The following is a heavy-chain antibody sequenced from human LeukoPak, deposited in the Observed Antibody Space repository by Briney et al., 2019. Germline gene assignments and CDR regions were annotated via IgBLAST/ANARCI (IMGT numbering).Heavy chain of an antibody. Sequence: PGGSLRLSCAASGFTFSSYGMHWVRQAPGKGLEWVAFIRYDGSNKYYADSVKGRFTISRDNSKNTLYLQMNSLRAEDTAVYYCAKDRVLMVRGERDAFDIWGQGTMVTVSS. CDR3: AKDRVLMVRGERDAFDI. D-gene: IGHD3-10*01. CDR2: IRYDGSNK. J-gene: IGHJ3*02. CDR1: GFTFSSYG. V-gene: IGHV3-30*02.